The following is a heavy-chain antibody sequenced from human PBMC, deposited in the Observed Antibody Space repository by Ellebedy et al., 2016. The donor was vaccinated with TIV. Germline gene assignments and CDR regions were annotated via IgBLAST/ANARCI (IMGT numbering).Heavy chain of an antibody. CDR3: AISTTMIFFEY. CDR1: GLTLSRYS. J-gene: IGHJ4*02. Sequence: GESLKISCSASGLTLSRYSMSWVRQAPGKGLEWVSYISYSSSNKYYADSVQGRFAISRDNAEKSLYLQMDSLRAEDTAVYYCAISTTMIFFEYWGQGTLVTVSS. D-gene: IGHD3-22*01. CDR2: ISYSSSNK. V-gene: IGHV3-48*04.